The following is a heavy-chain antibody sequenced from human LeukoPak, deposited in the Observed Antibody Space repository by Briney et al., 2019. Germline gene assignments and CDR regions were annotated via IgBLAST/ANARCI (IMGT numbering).Heavy chain of an antibody. CDR3: APAGSIAVTDQFYFDY. Sequence: GASVKVSCKASGYTFTAYYMHWVRQAPGQGLEWMGWINPNSGGTNYAQKFQGRVTMTRDTSISTAYMELSRLRSDDTAVYYCAPAGSIAVTDQFYFDYWGQGTLVTVSS. CDR1: GYTFTAYY. CDR2: INPNSGGT. V-gene: IGHV1-2*02. D-gene: IGHD6-19*01. J-gene: IGHJ4*02.